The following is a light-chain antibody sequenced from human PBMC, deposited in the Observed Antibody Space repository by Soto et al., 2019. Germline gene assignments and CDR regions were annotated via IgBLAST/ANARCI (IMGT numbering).Light chain of an antibody. CDR1: NIGGKS. J-gene: IGLJ1*01. CDR2: DDS. V-gene: IGLV3-21*02. Sequence: SYELTQPPSVSVAPGQTASITCWGNNIGGKSVHWYQQKPGQAPVLVVYDDSDRPSGIPERFSGSNSGNTATLTISRVEAGDEAEYYCQVWHSNSDHYVFGTGPKATVL. CDR3: QVWHSNSDHYV.